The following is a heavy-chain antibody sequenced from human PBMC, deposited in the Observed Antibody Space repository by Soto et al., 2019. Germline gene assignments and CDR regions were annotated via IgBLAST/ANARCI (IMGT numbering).Heavy chain of an antibody. Sequence: QAQLVQSGAEVKKPGASVQVSCKASGYTFTSYGICWVRQAPGQGLEWMGWISGYNGNTNYAQKPQGRVTMTTDTSTRTADMGVRSLRSDDTAVYYCARGVLLWCGGDGFDYWGQGTLVTVSS. D-gene: IGHD3-10*01. CDR1: GYTFTSYG. J-gene: IGHJ4*02. CDR2: ISGYNGNT. V-gene: IGHV1-18*01. CDR3: ARGVLLWCGGDGFDY.